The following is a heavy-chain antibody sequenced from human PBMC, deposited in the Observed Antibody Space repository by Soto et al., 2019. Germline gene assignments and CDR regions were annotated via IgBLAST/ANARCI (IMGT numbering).Heavy chain of an antibody. J-gene: IGHJ5*01. V-gene: IGHV1-18*01. CDR3: ARGSYCSGGTCTNWFDS. CDR2: IGTSIGHT. CDR1: GYTFTDYA. Sequence: QVQLVQSGADLKKPGASVKVSCKASGYTFTDYAITWVRQAPGQGLEWRGWIGTSIGHTNYAQNFRVRVAMTADTSTNTAYMDLRSLRSDDTAIYYCARGSYCSGGTCTNWFDSWGQGTLVTVSS. D-gene: IGHD2-15*01.